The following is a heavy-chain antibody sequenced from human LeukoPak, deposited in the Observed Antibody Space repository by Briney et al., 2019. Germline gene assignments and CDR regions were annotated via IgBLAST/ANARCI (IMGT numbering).Heavy chain of an antibody. V-gene: IGHV3-11*01. Sequence: GGSLRLSCAASGFTFSFSDYYMSRIRQVPGEGLEWISYISDGGSAIYYADSVKGRFTISRDNAKNSLYLQMNSLRAEDTAVYYCARGRVARALMDLDYWGQGTLVTVSS. CDR2: ISDGGSAI. CDR3: ARGRVARALMDLDY. J-gene: IGHJ4*02. CDR1: GFTFSFSDYY. D-gene: IGHD3-3*01.